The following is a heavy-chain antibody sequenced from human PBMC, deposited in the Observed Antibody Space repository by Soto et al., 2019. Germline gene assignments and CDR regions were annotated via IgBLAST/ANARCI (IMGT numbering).Heavy chain of an antibody. D-gene: IGHD5-18*01. V-gene: IGHV3-13*01. CDR3: ARDFRDTAMPRSPHYYMDV. CDR1: GFTFSSYD. CDR2: IGTAGDT. J-gene: IGHJ6*03. Sequence: GGSLRLSCAASGFTFSSYDMHWVRQATGKGLEWVSAIGTAGDTYYPGSVKGRFTISRENAKNSLYLQMNGLRAGDTAVYYCARDFRDTAMPRSPHYYMDVWGKGTTVTVSS.